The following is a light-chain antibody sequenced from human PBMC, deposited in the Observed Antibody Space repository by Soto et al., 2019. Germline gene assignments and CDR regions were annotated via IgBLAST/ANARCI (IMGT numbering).Light chain of an antibody. CDR2: SNN. J-gene: IGLJ1*01. Sequence: QSVLTQPPSASGTPGQRVTISCSGSSSNIGSNYVYWYQQLPGTAPKHLIYSNNQRPSGVPDRFSGSKSGTSASLAISWLRSEDEADYYCAAWDDSLSGSYVFGTGTKLTVL. CDR3: AAWDDSLSGSYV. CDR1: SSNIGSNY. V-gene: IGLV1-47*02.